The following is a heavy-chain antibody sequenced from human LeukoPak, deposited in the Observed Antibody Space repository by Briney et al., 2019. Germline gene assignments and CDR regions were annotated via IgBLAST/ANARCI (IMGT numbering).Heavy chain of an antibody. CDR2: IYYSGST. CDR1: GGSIISNNYY. CDR3: AKEIPWGVGYCSGGSCPEDVDY. V-gene: IGHV4-39*07. Sequence: PSETLSLTCSVSGGSIISNNYYWGCIRQPPGKGLEWIGSIYYSGSTYYNPSLKSRVTLSVDTSKNQFSLKLNSVTAEDTAVYYCAKEIPWGVGYCSGGSCPEDVDYWGQGTLVTVSS. J-gene: IGHJ4*02. D-gene: IGHD2-15*01.